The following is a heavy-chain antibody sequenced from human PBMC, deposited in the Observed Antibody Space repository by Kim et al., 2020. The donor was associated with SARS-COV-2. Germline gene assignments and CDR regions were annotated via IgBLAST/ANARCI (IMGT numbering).Heavy chain of an antibody. J-gene: IGHJ4*02. Sequence: EKYYVDSVKGRFTISRDNAKNSLYLQMSSLRAEDTAVYHCARHRGTLFDYWGQGTLVTVSS. CDR2: EK. D-gene: IGHD1-1*01. V-gene: IGHV3-7*03. CDR3: ARHRGTLFDY.